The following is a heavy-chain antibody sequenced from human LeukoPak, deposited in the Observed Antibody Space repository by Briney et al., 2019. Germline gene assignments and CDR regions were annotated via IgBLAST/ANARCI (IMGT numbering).Heavy chain of an antibody. D-gene: IGHD4-17*01. J-gene: IGHJ5*02. CDR1: GGSISSYY. CDR3: ARHKTTLGWFDP. Sequence: SETLSLTCTVSGGSISSYYWSWIRQPPGKGLEWIGYIYYSGSTNYNPSLKSRVTISVDTSKNQFSLKLGSVTAADTAVYYCARHKTTLGWFDPWGQGTLVTVSS. V-gene: IGHV4-59*08. CDR2: IYYSGST.